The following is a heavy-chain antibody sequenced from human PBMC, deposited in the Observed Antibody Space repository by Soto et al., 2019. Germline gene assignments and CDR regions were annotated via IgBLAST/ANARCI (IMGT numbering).Heavy chain of an antibody. CDR1: GYTFTSYG. J-gene: IGHJ4*02. CDR3: ARESEGYYDSSGYGPLDY. CDR2: ISAYNGNT. V-gene: IGHV1-18*04. Sequence: SVQVSCKASGYTFTSYGISWVRQAPGQGLEWMGWISAYNGNTNYAQKLQGRVTMTTDTSTSTAYMELRSLRSDDTAVYYCARESEGYYDSSGYGPLDYWGQGTLGTSPQ. D-gene: IGHD3-22*01.